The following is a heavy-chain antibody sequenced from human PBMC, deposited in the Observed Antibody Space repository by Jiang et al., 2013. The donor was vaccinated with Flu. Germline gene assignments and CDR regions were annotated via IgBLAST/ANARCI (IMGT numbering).Heavy chain of an antibody. V-gene: IGHV6-1*01. CDR1: GDSVSSNGAS. CDR2: TFFRSNWYN. D-gene: IGHD3-10*01. Sequence: SQTLSLTCAISGDSVSSNGASWNWIRQSPSRGLEWLGRTFFRSNWYNDYAVSVKSRVTIKPDTSKNQFSLQLNSVTPEDTAVYFCARTPTNYYGSGSYLYYYHGVDVWGQGTTVTVSS. J-gene: IGHJ6*02. CDR3: ARTPTNYYGSGSYLYYYHGVDV.